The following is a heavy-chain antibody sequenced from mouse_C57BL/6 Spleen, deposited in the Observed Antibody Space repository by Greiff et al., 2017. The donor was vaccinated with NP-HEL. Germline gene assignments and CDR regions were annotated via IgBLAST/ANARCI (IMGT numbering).Heavy chain of an antibody. CDR2: ISSGSSTI. CDR3: ARYDYGSSYWYFDV. CDR1: GFTFSDYG. Sequence: EVKLVESGGGLVKPGGSLKLSCAASGFTFSDYGMHWVRQAPEKGLEWVAYISSGSSTIYYADTVKGRFTISRDNAKNTLFLQMTSLRSEDTAMYYCARYDYGSSYWYFDVWGTGTTVTVSS. V-gene: IGHV5-17*01. D-gene: IGHD1-1*01. J-gene: IGHJ1*03.